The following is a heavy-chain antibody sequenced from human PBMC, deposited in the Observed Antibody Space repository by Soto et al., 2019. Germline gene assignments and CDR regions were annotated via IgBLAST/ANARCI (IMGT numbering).Heavy chain of an antibody. V-gene: IGHV1-69*06. CDR1: GGTFSSYA. Sequence: QVQPVQSGAEVKKPGPSVKVSCKASGGTFSSYAISWVRQAPGQGLEWMGGIIPIFGTANYAKKFQGRVTITADKSTRTAYMELSSLRSEDTAVYYCVRPHNIDGGLYGSGSYGWYFDLWGRGTLVTVSS. J-gene: IGHJ2*01. CDR2: IIPIFGTA. CDR3: VRPHNIDGGLYGSGSYGWYFDL. D-gene: IGHD3-10*01.